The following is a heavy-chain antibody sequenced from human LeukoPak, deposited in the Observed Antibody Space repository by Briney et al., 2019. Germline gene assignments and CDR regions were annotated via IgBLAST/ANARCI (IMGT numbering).Heavy chain of an antibody. Sequence: GGSLRLSCSASGFTFSSYAMSWVRQAPGKGLEWVSAISGSGGSTYYADSVKGRFTISRDNSKNTLYLQMNSLRPEDTAVYYCAKDHTLYCSGGSCYEFDYWGQGTLVTVSS. CDR3: AKDHTLYCSGGSCYEFDY. J-gene: IGHJ4*02. CDR2: ISGSGGST. CDR1: GFTFSSYA. V-gene: IGHV3-23*01. D-gene: IGHD2-15*01.